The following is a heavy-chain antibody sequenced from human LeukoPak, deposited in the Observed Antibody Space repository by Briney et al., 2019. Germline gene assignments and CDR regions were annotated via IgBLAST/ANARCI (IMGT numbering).Heavy chain of an antibody. D-gene: IGHD3-10*01. Sequence: SETLSLTCTGSGGSISSSSYYWGWIRQPPGKGLEWIGSIYYSGSTYYNPSLKSRVTISVDTSKNQFSLKLSSVTAADTAVYYCARPFWGSGSYYFDYWGQGTLVTVSS. J-gene: IGHJ4*02. CDR1: GGSISSSSYY. V-gene: IGHV4-39*01. CDR3: ARPFWGSGSYYFDY. CDR2: IYYSGST.